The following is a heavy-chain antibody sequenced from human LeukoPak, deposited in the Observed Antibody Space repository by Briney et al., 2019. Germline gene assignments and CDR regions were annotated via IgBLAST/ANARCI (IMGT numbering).Heavy chain of an antibody. J-gene: IGHJ4*02. V-gene: IGHV3-7*01. Sequence: GGSLRLSCAASGFTFSSSGMSWVRQAPGRGLEWVANIQPDGNERNYVDSVKGRFTISRDNAKNTVYLQMNSLRAEDTAVYYCVRDWGYDSSGYWQKYFDTWGQGTLVTVSS. CDR1: GFTFSSSG. D-gene: IGHD3-22*01. CDR2: IQPDGNER. CDR3: VRDWGYDSSGYWQKYFDT.